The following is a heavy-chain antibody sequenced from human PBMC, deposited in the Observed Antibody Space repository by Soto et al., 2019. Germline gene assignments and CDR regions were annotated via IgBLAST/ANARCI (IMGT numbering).Heavy chain of an antibody. CDR3: ASAPYDYVGY. V-gene: IGHV4-31*03. Sequence: PSETLSLTCTVSGGSISGSGYHWTWTRQHPGKGLEWIGYIYSSGNTYYSPSLTSRVSISIDTSKNQFSLKLSSVTAADTAVYYCASAPYDYVGYWGPGTLVTVSS. J-gene: IGHJ4*02. CDR1: GGSISGSGYH. CDR2: IYSSGNT. D-gene: IGHD3-16*01.